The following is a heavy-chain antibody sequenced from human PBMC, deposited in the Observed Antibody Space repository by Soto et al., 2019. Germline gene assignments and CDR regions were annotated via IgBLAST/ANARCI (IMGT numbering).Heavy chain of an antibody. V-gene: IGHV3-23*01. CDR2: ISGSGGSI. CDR1: GFTFSTYA. Sequence: EVQLLESGGGLVQPGGSLRLSCAASGFTFSTYAMNWVRQAPGNGLEWVSAISGSGGSIHYADSVKGRFTISRDNSKNTLYLPMNSLRDEDTAVYHCVKGYWKGDVWGQGTTVPVSS. D-gene: IGHD1-1*01. J-gene: IGHJ6*02. CDR3: VKGYWKGDV.